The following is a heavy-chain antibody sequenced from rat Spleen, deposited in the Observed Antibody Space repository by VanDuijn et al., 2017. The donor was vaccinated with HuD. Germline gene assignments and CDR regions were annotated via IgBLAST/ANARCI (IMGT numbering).Heavy chain of an antibody. D-gene: IGHD5-1*01. CDR2: IDSPGST. Sequence: EVQLQESGPGLVKPSQSLSLTCSVTDHSVTSSYRWNWIRKFPGNKLEWMGFIDSPGSTTYNPSIKSRISITRDTSKNQFFLQLNSVTTEDTATYYCTRSVSGSSGFVYWGQGTLVTVSS. J-gene: IGHJ3*01. V-gene: IGHV3-3*01. CDR1: DHSVTSSYR. CDR3: TRSVSGSSGFVY.